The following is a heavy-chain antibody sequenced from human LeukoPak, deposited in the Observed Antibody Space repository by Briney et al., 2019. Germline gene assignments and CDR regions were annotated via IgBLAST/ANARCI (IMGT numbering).Heavy chain of an antibody. CDR2: IYYSGST. V-gene: IGHV4-39*07. CDR3: ASQRGQLVDY. Sequence: PSETLSLTCTVPGGSISSSSYYWGWIRQPPGKGLEWIGSIYYSGSTYYNPSLKSRVTISVDTSKNQFSLKLSSVTAADTAVYYCASQRGQLVDYWGQGTLVTVSS. J-gene: IGHJ4*02. D-gene: IGHD6-6*01. CDR1: GGSISSSSYY.